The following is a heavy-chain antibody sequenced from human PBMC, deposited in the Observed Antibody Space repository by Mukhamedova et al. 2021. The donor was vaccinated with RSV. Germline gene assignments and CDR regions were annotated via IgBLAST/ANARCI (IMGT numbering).Heavy chain of an antibody. D-gene: IGHD5-24*01. J-gene: IGHJ4*02. CDR3: ARDRRDCDNDVAYYFDY. CDR2: IYTSGSI. V-gene: IGHV4-4*07. Sequence: SWIRQPAGKGLEWIGRIYTSGSIKYNPSLESRVSMSADTPKNQFSLKLSSVTAADTAVYYCARDRRDCDNDVAYYFDYWGQGTL.